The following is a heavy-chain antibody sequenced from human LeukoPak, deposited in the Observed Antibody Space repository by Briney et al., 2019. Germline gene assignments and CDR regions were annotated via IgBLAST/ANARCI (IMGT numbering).Heavy chain of an antibody. CDR2: IKQDGSEK. Sequence: PGGSLRLSCAASGFTFSSYWMSWVRQAPGKGLEWVANIKQDGSEKYYVDSVKGRFTISRDNSKNTLYLQMNSLRAEDTAVYYCARDLLGGYGPFDYWGQGTLVTVSS. D-gene: IGHD5-12*01. CDR1: GFTFSSYW. V-gene: IGHV3-7*01. J-gene: IGHJ4*02. CDR3: ARDLLGGYGPFDY.